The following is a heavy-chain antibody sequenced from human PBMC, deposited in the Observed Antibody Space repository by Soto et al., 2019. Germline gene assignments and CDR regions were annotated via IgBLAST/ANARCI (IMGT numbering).Heavy chain of an antibody. CDR1: GFTFWSFG. CDR3: ARMSGSGPAELGFAY. D-gene: IGHD3-10*01. CDR2: IWADGGKE. Sequence: QVQLMESGGGMVQPGKSLRLSCAASGFTFWSFGIHWVRQAPGKGMEWVAAIWADGGKEYYTGSVKGRFTISRDNSKNTVYLQMNRRRADDTAVYYCARMSGSGPAELGFAYWGQGTLVIVSA. V-gene: IGHV3-33*01. J-gene: IGHJ4*02.